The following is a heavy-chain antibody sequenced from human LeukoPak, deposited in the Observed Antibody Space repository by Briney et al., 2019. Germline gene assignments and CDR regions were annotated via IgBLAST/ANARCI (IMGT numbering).Heavy chain of an antibody. J-gene: IGHJ4*02. CDR3: ARHNAPRRVGFDF. D-gene: IGHD2-2*01. V-gene: IGHV4-39*01. Sequence: PSETLSLTCSVSGDSVRNDFYYWGWIRQPPGKGLEWVACLSHAGNTWYNPSLESRLSISVDTSKNQFSLKFSSVTAADTALYWCARHNAPRRVGFDFWGQGTLVTVSS. CDR2: LSHAGNT. CDR1: GDSVRNDFYY.